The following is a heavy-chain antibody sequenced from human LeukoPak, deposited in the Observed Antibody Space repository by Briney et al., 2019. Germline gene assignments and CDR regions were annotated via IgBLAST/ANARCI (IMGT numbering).Heavy chain of an antibody. J-gene: IGHJ4*02. CDR3: TRLTSGWPDF. D-gene: IGHD6-19*01. CDR2: ISSNSGTYI. CDR1: GFTFTSYS. V-gene: IGHV3-21*01. Sequence: GGCLRLSCAASGFTFTSYSMNWVRQAPGKGLEWVSAISSNSGTYIYYADSVKGRFTIARDNAKSSVYLQMHSLRAEDTGVYYCTRLTSGWPDFWGQGTLVTVSS.